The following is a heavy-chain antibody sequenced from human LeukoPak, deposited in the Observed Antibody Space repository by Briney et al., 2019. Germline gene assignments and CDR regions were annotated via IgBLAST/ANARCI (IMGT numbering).Heavy chain of an antibody. J-gene: IGHJ4*02. CDR1: FGSISSDSHY. CDR2: IYYGGTT. Sequence: MPSETLSLTCTVSFGSISSDSHYWGWIRQPPGNRLEWIASIYYGGTTQYNPSLKSRATISIDTSNNRFSLRLTSATAADTAVYYCARRLNKGYLRRAFDYWGQGTLVTVSS. CDR3: ARRLNKGYLRRAFDY. D-gene: IGHD5-12*01. V-gene: IGHV4-39*07.